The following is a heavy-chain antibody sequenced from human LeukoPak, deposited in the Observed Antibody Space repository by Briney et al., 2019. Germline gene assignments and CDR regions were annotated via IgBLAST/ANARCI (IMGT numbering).Heavy chain of an antibody. CDR1: GGTFSSYA. D-gene: IGHD5-18*01. Sequence: ASVKVSCKASGGTFSSYAISWVRQAPGQGLEWMGGIIPIFGTANYAQKFQGRVTITADKSTSTAYMELSSLRSEDTAVYYCARATHGDSYGQRTPSYYYYGMDGWGKGTTVTVSS. V-gene: IGHV1-69*06. J-gene: IGHJ6*04. CDR2: IIPIFGTA. CDR3: ARATHGDSYGQRTPSYYYYGMDG.